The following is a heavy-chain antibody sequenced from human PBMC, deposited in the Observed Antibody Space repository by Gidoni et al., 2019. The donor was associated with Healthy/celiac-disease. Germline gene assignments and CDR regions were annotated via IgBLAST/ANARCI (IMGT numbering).Heavy chain of an antibody. CDR2: IYSSGST. Sequence: LQLQESGPGLVKPSETLSLTCNFSGASLRRSSYYWGWIRQPPGKGLEWIGSIYSSGSTYYTPSLKSRVTISVDTSKNQFSLKLSSVTAADTAVYYCARLPIAAAGYFDYWGQGTLVTVSS. CDR3: ARLPIAAAGYFDY. CDR1: GASLRRSSYY. V-gene: IGHV4-39*01. D-gene: IGHD6-13*01. J-gene: IGHJ4*02.